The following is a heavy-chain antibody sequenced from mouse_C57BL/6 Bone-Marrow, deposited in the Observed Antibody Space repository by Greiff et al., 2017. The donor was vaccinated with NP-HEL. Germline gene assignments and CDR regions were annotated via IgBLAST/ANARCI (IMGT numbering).Heavy chain of an antibody. J-gene: IGHJ4*01. V-gene: IGHV1-76*01. D-gene: IGHD2-12*01. Sequence: VHLVESGAELVRPGASVKLSCKASGYTFTDYYINWVKQRPGQGLEWIARIYPGSGNTYYNEKFKGKATLTAEKSSSTAYMQLSSLTSEDSAVYFCARLYSNDAMDYWGQGTSVTVSS. CDR3: ARLYSNDAMDY. CDR2: IYPGSGNT. CDR1: GYTFTDYY.